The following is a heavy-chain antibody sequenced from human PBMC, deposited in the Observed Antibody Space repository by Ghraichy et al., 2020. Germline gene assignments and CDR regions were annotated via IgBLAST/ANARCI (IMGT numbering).Heavy chain of an antibody. CDR2: IKPDGSSK. CDR1: GFSFSSYW. V-gene: IGHV3-7*01. D-gene: IGHD3-10*01. CDR3: ARDYYASGSLDY. Sequence: GGSLRLCCVASGFSFSSYWMNWVRQSPGKGLEWVANIKPDGSSKNYVDSVRGRFTISRDNAESSLCLQMNSLRVEDTAVYFCARDYYASGSLDYWGQGTLVTVSS. J-gene: IGHJ4*02.